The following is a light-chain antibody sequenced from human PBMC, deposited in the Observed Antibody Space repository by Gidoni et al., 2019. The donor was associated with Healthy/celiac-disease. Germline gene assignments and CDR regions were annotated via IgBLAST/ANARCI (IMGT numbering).Light chain of an antibody. CDR1: SSDVGGYNY. CDR2: DVS. Sequence: PGQSITISCTGTSSDVGGYNYVSWYQQHPGKAPKLMIYDVSNRPSGVSNRFSGSKSGNTASLTISGLQAEDEADYYCSSYTSSSTQVFGTGTKVTVL. V-gene: IGLV2-14*04. CDR3: SSYTSSSTQV. J-gene: IGLJ1*01.